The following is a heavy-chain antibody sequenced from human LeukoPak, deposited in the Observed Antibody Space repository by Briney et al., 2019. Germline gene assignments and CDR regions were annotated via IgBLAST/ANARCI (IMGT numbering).Heavy chain of an antibody. CDR1: GFTFSGSA. CDR2: IRSKANSYAT. CDR3: TSSAATGTGVDY. V-gene: IGHV3-73*01. J-gene: IGHJ4*02. Sequence: GGSLRLSCVASGFTFSGSAMHWVRQASGEGREWVGRIRSKANSYATAYAASVKGRFTISRDDSKNTAYLQMNCLKTEDTAMFYCTSSAATGTGVDYWGQGTLVTVSS. D-gene: IGHD6-13*01.